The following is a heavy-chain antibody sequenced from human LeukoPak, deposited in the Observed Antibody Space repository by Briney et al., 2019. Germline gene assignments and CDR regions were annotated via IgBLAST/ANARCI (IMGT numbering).Heavy chain of an antibody. V-gene: IGHV1-18*01. D-gene: IGHD6-19*01. CDR2: ISPFNGKT. CDR1: GYTFTSYG. J-gene: IGHJ4*02. Sequence: ASVKASCKASGYTFTSYGIRWVRQAPGQGLKWMGWISPFNGKTNYAQKLQGRVTMTTDTSTSTAYMELRSLRSDDTAVYYCARGARIAVVGVLGYFDYWGQGTLVTVSS. CDR3: ARGARIAVVGVLGYFDY.